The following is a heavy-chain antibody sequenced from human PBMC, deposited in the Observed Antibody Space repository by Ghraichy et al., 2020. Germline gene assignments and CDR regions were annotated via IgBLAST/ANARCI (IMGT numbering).Heavy chain of an antibody. J-gene: IGHJ4*02. CDR2: IYHSGNT. Sequence: SETLSLTCAVSGASISSGAFSWSWIRQPPGKGLEWIGYIYHSGNTDYSPSLKIRVTIAVDRSSNHFSLRLKSVTAADTAVYYCARAPPVRGYDSAGYVDYWGKGILVTVSS. V-gene: IGHV4-30-2*01. CDR3: ARAPPVRGYDSAGYVDY. CDR1: GASISSGAFS. D-gene: IGHD5-12*01.